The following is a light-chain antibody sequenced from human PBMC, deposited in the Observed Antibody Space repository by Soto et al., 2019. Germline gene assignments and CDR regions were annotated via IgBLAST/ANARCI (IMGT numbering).Light chain of an antibody. CDR2: DIS. CDR1: QSVSSY. Sequence: EIVLTQSPATLSLSPGERATLSCRASQSVSSYLAWYQQKPGQAPRLLIYDISNRATGIPARFSGSGSGTDFTLTISSLEPEDFAVYYCQQRKSWPLTFGGGTKVEIK. J-gene: IGKJ4*01. V-gene: IGKV3-11*01. CDR3: QQRKSWPLT.